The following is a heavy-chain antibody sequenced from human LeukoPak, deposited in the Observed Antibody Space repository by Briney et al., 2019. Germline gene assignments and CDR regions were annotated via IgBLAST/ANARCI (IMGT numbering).Heavy chain of an antibody. Sequence: GESLKISCKGSGYSFTNYWIGWVRQMPGKGLEWMGIIYPGDSDVRYSPSFQGQVTISADKSISTAYLQWSSLKASDTAMYYCARQIGHDYVWGSYRYQDYWGQGTLVTVSS. D-gene: IGHD3-16*02. CDR1: GYSFTNYW. CDR2: IYPGDSDV. V-gene: IGHV5-51*01. J-gene: IGHJ4*02. CDR3: ARQIGHDYVWGSYRYQDY.